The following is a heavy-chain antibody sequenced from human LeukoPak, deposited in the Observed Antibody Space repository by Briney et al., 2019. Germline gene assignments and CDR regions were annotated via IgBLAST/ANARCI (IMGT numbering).Heavy chain of an antibody. CDR3: ARQYYDILTGYYRACWFDP. D-gene: IGHD3-9*01. Sequence: SETLSLTCTVSGGSISSSSYYWGWIRQPPGKGLEWIGSIYYSGSTYYDPSLKSRVTISVDTSKNQFSLKLSSVTAADTAVYYCARQYYDILTGYYRACWFDPWGQGTLVTVSS. CDR2: IYYSGST. V-gene: IGHV4-39*01. CDR1: GGSISSSSYY. J-gene: IGHJ5*02.